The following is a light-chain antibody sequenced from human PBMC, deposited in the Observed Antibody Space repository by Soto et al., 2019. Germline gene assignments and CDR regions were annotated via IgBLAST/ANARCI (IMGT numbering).Light chain of an antibody. J-gene: IGLJ3*02. V-gene: IGLV2-14*01. CDR1: SSDVGGYNY. Sequence: QSALTQPASVSGSPGQSITISCTGTSSDVGGYNYVSWYQQHAGKVPKLVICEVTNRPPGVSNRFSGSKSGNTACLTISGLQTEDEADYYCSSYTSSSTWVFGGGTKLTVL. CDR2: EVT. CDR3: SSYTSSSTWV.